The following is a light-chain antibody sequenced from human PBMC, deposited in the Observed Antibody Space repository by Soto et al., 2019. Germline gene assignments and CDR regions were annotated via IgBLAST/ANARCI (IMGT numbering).Light chain of an antibody. CDR2: DAS. CDR1: QSISCY. CDR3: RQSYSPLWT. J-gene: IGKJ1*01. Sequence: DIQMTPSPSSLSASVGDRVTITCRASQSISCYLNWYQQKPGRATNLLIYDASSLQSVVTSRLSGSGSGIDFSLNISSLQREDFATYYCRQSYSPLWTCGGGPSVEIK. V-gene: IGKV1-39*01.